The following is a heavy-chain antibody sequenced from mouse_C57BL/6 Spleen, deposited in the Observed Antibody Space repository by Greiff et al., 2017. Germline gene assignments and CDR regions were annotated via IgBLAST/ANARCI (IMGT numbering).Heavy chain of an antibody. CDR3: ARRGGYGNPAWFAY. CDR2: IYPGDGDT. J-gene: IGHJ3*01. CDR1: GYAFSSYW. V-gene: IGHV1-80*01. Sequence: VQLQQSGAELVKPGASVKISCKASGYAFSSYWMNWVKQRPGKGLEWIGQIYPGDGDTNYNGKFKGKATLTADKSSSTAYMQLSSLPSEDSAVYFCARRGGYGNPAWFAYWGQGTLVTVSA. D-gene: IGHD2-1*01.